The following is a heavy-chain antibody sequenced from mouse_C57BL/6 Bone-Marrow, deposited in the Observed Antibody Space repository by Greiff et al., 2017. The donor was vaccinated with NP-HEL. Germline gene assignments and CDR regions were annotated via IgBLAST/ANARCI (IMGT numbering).Heavy chain of an antibody. CDR1: GYTFTDYY. CDR2: INPYNGGT. V-gene: IGHV1-19*01. Sequence: VQLKQSGPVLVKPGASVKMSCKASGYTFTDYYMNWVKQSHGKSLEWIGVINPYNGGTSYNQKFKGKATLTVDKSSSTAYMELNSLTSEDSAVYYCARRGDTPVDYWGQGTTLTVSS. CDR3: ARRGDTPVDY. D-gene: IGHD1-1*01. J-gene: IGHJ2*01.